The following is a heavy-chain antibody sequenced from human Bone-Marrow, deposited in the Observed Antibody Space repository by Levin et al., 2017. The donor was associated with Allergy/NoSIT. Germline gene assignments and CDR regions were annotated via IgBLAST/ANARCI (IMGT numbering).Heavy chain of an antibody. CDR1: GSSISSGYY. CDR2: IYHSGST. D-gene: IGHD6-13*01. V-gene: IGHV4-38-2*02. J-gene: IGHJ5*02. Sequence: PSETLSLTCTVSGSSISSGYYWGWIRQPPGKGLEWLGSIYHSGSTYYNPSLKSRVTISVDTSKNQFYLKLSSVTAADTAVYYCARDSIAAAGTNWFDPWGQGTLVTVSS. CDR3: ARDSIAAAGTNWFDP.